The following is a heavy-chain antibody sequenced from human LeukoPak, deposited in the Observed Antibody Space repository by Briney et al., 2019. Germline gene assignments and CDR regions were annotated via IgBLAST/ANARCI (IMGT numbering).Heavy chain of an antibody. CDR3: ARAGYSSSWSYYYGMDV. V-gene: IGHV1-2*02. CDR2: INPNSGGT. J-gene: IGHJ6*02. Sequence: ASVKVSCKASGYTFTGYYMHWVRQAPGQGLEWMGWINPNSGGTNYAQKFQGRVTMTRDTSISTAYMELSRLRSEDTAVYYCARAGYSSSWSYYYGMDVWGQGTTVTVSS. D-gene: IGHD6-13*01. CDR1: GYTFTGYY.